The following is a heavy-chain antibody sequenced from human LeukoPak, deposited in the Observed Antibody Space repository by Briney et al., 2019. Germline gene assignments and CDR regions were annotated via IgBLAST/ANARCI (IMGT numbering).Heavy chain of an antibody. CDR3: AKALRVGAVDNWYFDL. CDR2: ISYDGSNK. Sequence: PGRSLRLSCAASGFTFSSYGMHWVRQAPGKGLEWVAVISYDGSNKYYADSVKGRFTISRDNSKNTLYLQMNSLRAEDTAVYYCAKALRVGAVDNWYFDLWGRGTLVTVSS. J-gene: IGHJ2*01. D-gene: IGHD6-19*01. CDR1: GFTFSSYG. V-gene: IGHV3-30*18.